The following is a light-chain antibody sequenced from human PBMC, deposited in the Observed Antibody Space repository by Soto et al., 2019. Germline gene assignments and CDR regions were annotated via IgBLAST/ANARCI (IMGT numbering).Light chain of an antibody. V-gene: IGLV2-8*01. CDR3: CSYAGSNNLI. CDR1: SSDIGAHNY. CDR2: EVS. Sequence: QSALTQPPSASGSPGQSVTISCTGTSSDIGAHNYVSWYQQYPGKAPKLMIFEVSKRPSGVPDRFSGSKSGNTASLTVSGLQAEDDADYYCCSYAGSNNLIFGTGTKVTVL. J-gene: IGLJ1*01.